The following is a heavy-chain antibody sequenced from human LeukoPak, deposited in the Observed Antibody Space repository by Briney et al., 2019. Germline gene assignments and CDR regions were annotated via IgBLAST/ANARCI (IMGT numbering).Heavy chain of an antibody. V-gene: IGHV1-8*01. CDR3: ARGRSGLAAAGTYDY. CDR1: GYTFTSSD. CDR2: INPKSGRT. Sequence: GASVKVSCKASGYTFTSSDINWVRQATGQGLEWMGWINPKSGRTGYAKKFQARVSMTMNTSISTAYMEVRSLRFEDTAVYYCARGRSGLAAAGTYDYWGQGTLITVSS. J-gene: IGHJ4*02. D-gene: IGHD6-13*01.